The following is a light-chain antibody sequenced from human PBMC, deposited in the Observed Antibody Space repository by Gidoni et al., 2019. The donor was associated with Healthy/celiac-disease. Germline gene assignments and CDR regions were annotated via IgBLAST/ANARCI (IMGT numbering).Light chain of an antibody. Sequence: EIVLTQSPATLSLSTGERSTLSCRASQSVSSYLAWYQQKPGQSPRLLNYDASNRATGIPARVSGSWSWTDFPPTISSLEPEDFAVYYCQQRSNWPPRYTFGQGTKLEIK. CDR1: QSVSSY. CDR3: QQRSNWPPRYT. J-gene: IGKJ2*01. V-gene: IGKV3-11*01. CDR2: DAS.